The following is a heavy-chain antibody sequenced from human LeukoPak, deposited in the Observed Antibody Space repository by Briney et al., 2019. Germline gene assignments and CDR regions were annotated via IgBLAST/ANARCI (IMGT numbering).Heavy chain of an antibody. CDR3: ARAGAYDSYFDY. CDR1: GFTFSSYS. CDR2: ISSSSSYI. J-gene: IGHJ4*02. Sequence: GGSLRLSCAASGFTFSSYSMTWVRQAPGKGLEWVSSISSSSSYIYYADSVKGRFTISRDNAKNSLYPQMNSLRAEDTAVYYCARAGAYDSYFDYWGQGTLVTVSS. D-gene: IGHD3-16*01. V-gene: IGHV3-21*01.